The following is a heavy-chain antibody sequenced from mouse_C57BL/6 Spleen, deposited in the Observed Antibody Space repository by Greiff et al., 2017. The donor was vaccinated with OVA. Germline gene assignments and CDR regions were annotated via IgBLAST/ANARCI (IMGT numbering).Heavy chain of an antibody. Sequence: VQLQQSGPELVKPGASVKISCKASGYTFTDYYMNWVKQSHGKSLEWIGDINPNNGGTSYNQKFKGKATLTVDKSSSTAYMELRSLTSEDSAVYYCARGRDYPDYWGQGTTLTVSS. CDR3: ARGRDYPDY. D-gene: IGHD1-1*02. CDR2: INPNNGGT. J-gene: IGHJ2*01. CDR1: GYTFTDYY. V-gene: IGHV1-26*01.